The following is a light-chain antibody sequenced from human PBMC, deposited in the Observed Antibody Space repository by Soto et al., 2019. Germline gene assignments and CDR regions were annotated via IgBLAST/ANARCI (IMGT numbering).Light chain of an antibody. CDR2: DVS. J-gene: IGLJ2*01. V-gene: IGLV2-14*03. CDR1: SSDVGGYNY. Sequence: QSVLAQPASVSGSPGQSITISCTGTSSDVGGYNYVSWYQQHPGKAPKLMIYDVSNQPSGVSNRFSGSTSGNTASLTISGLQAEDEADYYCNFYSAGTSVVFGGGTKLTVL. CDR3: NFYSAGTSVV.